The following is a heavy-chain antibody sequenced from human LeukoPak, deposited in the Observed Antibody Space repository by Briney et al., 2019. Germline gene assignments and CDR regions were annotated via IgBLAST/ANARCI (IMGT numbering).Heavy chain of an antibody. CDR3: ARGQIYGTGSYFFDH. D-gene: IGHD3-10*01. CDR1: GFTVTSNY. V-gene: IGHV3-66*01. CDR2: IYTDGRT. J-gene: IGHJ4*02. Sequence: GGSLRLSCAASGFTVTSNYTSWVRQTPGQGRLEWVSVIYTDGRTFYTGSVTGRFTISRGNSKNTLYLQMNSLRAEDTAVYYCARGQIYGTGSYFFDHWGQGTLVTVSS.